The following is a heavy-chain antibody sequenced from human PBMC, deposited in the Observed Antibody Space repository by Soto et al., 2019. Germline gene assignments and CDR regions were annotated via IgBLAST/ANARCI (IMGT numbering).Heavy chain of an antibody. Sequence: SETLSLTCAVYGGSLSGYYWSWIRQSPGKGLEWIGEINHSGSTIYNPSLKSRINLSVDTPRNQFSLRLSFVTAADTAFYYCARRPLNYDLWSGTAKPFDYWGQGTLVTVSS. CDR2: INHSGST. CDR3: ARRPLNYDLWSGTAKPFDY. J-gene: IGHJ4*02. V-gene: IGHV4-34*01. D-gene: IGHD3-3*01. CDR1: GGSLSGYY.